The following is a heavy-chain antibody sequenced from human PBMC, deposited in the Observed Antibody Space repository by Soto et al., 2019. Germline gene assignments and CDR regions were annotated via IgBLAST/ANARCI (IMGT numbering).Heavy chain of an antibody. V-gene: IGHV3-66*01. CDR1: GDTVSTNY. Sequence: GGSLRLSCGVSGDTVSTNYMSWVRQAPGKGPEWVSTIYRSGDTYYTDSVKGRFTISRDNSRDTLYLEMNSLRVEETAVYFCAKATYYADNVGYFDQWGQGTLVTVSS. J-gene: IGHJ4*02. CDR2: IYRSGDT. D-gene: IGHD4-17*01. CDR3: AKATYYADNVGYFDQ.